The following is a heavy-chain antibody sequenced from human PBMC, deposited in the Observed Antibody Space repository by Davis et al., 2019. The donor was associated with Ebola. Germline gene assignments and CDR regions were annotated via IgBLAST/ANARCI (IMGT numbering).Heavy chain of an antibody. Sequence: GSLKISCAASGFTFSSYWMSWVRQAPGKGLEWVANIKQDGSEKYYVDSVKGRFTISRDNAKNSLYLQMNSLRAEDPAVYYCARDLRIAVAPVGYWGQGTLVTVSS. J-gene: IGHJ4*02. CDR3: ARDLRIAVAPVGY. D-gene: IGHD6-19*01. CDR1: GFTFSSYW. CDR2: IKQDGSEK. V-gene: IGHV3-7*01.